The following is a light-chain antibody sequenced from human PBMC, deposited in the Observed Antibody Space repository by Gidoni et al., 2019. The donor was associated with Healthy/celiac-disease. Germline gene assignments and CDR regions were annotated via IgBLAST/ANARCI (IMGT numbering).Light chain of an antibody. CDR2: AAS. CDR1: QSISSF. Sequence: DIQMTQSPSSLSASVGDRVTITCRASQSISSFLNWYQQKPGKAPKLLIYAASSLQRGVPSRFSGSGSGTDFTLTISSLQPEDFATYSCQQSYSTPQTFXQXTKVXIK. J-gene: IGKJ1*01. V-gene: IGKV1-39*01. CDR3: QQSYSTPQT.